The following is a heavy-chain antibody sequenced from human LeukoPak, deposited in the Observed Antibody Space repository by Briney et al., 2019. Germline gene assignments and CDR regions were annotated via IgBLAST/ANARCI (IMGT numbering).Heavy chain of an antibody. D-gene: IGHD3-9*01. J-gene: IGHJ4*02. CDR2: ISGRGGST. CDR3: AKDLFIFDY. CDR1: GYTFSSYA. Sequence: GGTLRLSCAASGYTFSSYAMRWARQPPARGRVEGLAISGRGGSTYYTDSVKGRLTISRDNSKNTLYLELKSVSAQDPAVYYCAKDLFIFDYWGQGTLVTVPS. V-gene: IGHV3-23*01.